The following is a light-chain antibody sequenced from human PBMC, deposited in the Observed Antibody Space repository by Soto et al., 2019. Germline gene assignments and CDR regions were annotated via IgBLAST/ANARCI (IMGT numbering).Light chain of an antibody. Sequence: QSALTQPPSVSASPGQSVTIPCTATSSDVGAYNRVSWYQQYPGTPPKLMISEVNNRPSGVPDRFSGSKSGNTASLTISGLQAEDEADYYCSLYTSTSTVAFGGGTQLTV. V-gene: IGLV2-18*01. CDR3: SLYTSTSTVA. CDR1: SSDVGAYNR. CDR2: EVN. J-gene: IGLJ2*01.